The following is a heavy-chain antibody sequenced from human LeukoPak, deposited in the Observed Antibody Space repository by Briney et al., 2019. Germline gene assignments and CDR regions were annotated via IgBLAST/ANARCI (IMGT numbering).Heavy chain of an antibody. Sequence: PGGSLRLSCAASGFTFSSYSMNWVRQAPGKGLEWVSSISSSSSYIYYADSVKGRFTISRDNAKNSLYLQMNSLRAEDTAVYYCARAPRSSRGGTPYYFDYWGQGTLVTVSS. D-gene: IGHD6-13*01. CDR2: ISSSSSYI. V-gene: IGHV3-21*01. J-gene: IGHJ4*02. CDR3: ARAPRSSRGGTPYYFDY. CDR1: GFTFSSYS.